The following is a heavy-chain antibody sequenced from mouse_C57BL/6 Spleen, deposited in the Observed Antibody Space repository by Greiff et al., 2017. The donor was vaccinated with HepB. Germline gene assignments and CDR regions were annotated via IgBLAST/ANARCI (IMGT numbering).Heavy chain of an antibody. Sequence: EVQVVESGPGLVKPSQSLSLTCSVTGYSITSGYYWNWIRQFPGNKLEWMGYISYDGSNNYNPSLKNRISITRDTSKNQFFLKLNSVTTEDTATYYCASHYEYDGYAMDYWGQGTSVTVSS. J-gene: IGHJ4*01. CDR2: ISYDGSN. V-gene: IGHV3-6*01. D-gene: IGHD2-4*01. CDR1: GYSITSGYY. CDR3: ASHYEYDGYAMDY.